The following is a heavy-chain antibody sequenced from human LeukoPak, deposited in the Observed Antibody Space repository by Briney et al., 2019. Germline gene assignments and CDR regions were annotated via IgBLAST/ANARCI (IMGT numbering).Heavy chain of an antibody. J-gene: IGHJ6*02. D-gene: IGHD2-2*01. CDR3: ARGLFYRAASPYYYGMDV. CDR1: GYTFTSYD. V-gene: IGHV1-8*01. CDR2: MNPNSGNT. Sequence: ASVKVSCKASGYTFTSYDINWVRQATGQGLEWTGWMNPNSGNTGYAQKFQGRVTMTRNTSISTAYMELSSLRSEDTAVYYCARGLFYRAASPYYYGMDVWGQGTTVTVSS.